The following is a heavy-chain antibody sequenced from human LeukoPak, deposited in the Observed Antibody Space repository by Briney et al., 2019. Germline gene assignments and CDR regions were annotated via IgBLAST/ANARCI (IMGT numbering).Heavy chain of an antibody. D-gene: IGHD3-22*01. CDR2: IIPIFGTA. J-gene: IGHJ4*02. Sequence: ASVKVSCKASGGTFSSYAISWVRQGPGQGLEWMGGIIPIFGTANYAQKFQGRVTITTDESTSTAYMELSSLRSEDTAVYYCARGTPGYYDSSGYYYLPFDYWGQGTLVTVSS. V-gene: IGHV1-69*05. CDR1: GGTFSSYA. CDR3: ARGTPGYYDSSGYYYLPFDY.